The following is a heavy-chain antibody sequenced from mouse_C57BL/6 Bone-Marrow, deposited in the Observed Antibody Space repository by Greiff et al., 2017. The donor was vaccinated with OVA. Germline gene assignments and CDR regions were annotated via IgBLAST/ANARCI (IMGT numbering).Heavy chain of an antibody. CDR1: GFSLTSYG. Sequence: QVQLQQSGPGLVQPSQSLSITCTVSGFSLTSYGVHWVRQPPGKGLEWLGVIWSGGSTDYNAAFISRLSISKDNSKSHVFFKMNSLQADDTAIYYCAKNVPPTVVAHYYAMDYWGQGTSVTVSS. J-gene: IGHJ4*01. V-gene: IGHV2-4*01. CDR3: AKNVPPTVVAHYYAMDY. D-gene: IGHD1-1*01. CDR2: IWSGGST.